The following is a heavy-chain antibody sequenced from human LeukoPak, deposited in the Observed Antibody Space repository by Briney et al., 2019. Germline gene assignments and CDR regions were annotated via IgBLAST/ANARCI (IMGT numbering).Heavy chain of an antibody. CDR2: ISYDGGNK. CDR3: ARDRASYYDFWSGYYNYYYGMDV. D-gene: IGHD3-3*01. Sequence: GGSLRLSCAASGFTFSSYAMHWVRQAPGKGLEWVAVISYDGGNKYYADSVKGRFTISRDNSKNTLYLQMNSLRAEDTAVYYCARDRASYYDFWSGYYNYYYGMDVWGQGTTVTVSS. CDR1: GFTFSSYA. J-gene: IGHJ6*02. V-gene: IGHV3-30-3*01.